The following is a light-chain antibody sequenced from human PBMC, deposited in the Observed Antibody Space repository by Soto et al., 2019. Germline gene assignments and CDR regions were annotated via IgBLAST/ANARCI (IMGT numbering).Light chain of an antibody. J-gene: IGKJ4*01. CDR2: TAS. V-gene: IGKV1-9*01. CDR3: QQLNSYPLA. CDR1: QAISSY. Sequence: DIQLTQSPSFLSASVGDRVTVTCRASQAISSYLAWYQQKLGKAPKLLIYTASTSQSGVPSRFSGSGSGTEFTLTISSLQPEDFATYYCQQLNSYPLAFGGGTKVDIK.